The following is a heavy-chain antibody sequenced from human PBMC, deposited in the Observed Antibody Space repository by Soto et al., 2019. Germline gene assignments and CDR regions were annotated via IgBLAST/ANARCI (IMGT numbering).Heavy chain of an antibody. CDR2: IFSDNER. CDR3: VRMNADSYQFYYAMDV. D-gene: IGHD4-17*01. Sequence: SGPTLVNPTGTLTLTCTFSGFSLSTGRMGVSWIRQPPGKALEWLAHIFSDNERSYSTSMQGRLTISKDPSGSQVVLSMTNLDPVDTGTYYCVRMNADSYQFYYAMDVWGQGSTVTVSS. J-gene: IGHJ6*02. V-gene: IGHV2-26*01. CDR1: GFSLSTGRMG.